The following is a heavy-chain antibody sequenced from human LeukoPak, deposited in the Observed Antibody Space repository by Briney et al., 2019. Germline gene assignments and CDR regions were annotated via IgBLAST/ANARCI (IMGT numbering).Heavy chain of an antibody. CDR2: FYSDGST. CDR1: GFTFSGYS. V-gene: IGHV3-53*01. D-gene: IGHD3-22*01. CDR3: ARATYYYDSSGYRDFYFDD. J-gene: IGHJ4*02. Sequence: PGGSLRLSCAASGFTFSGYSMIWVRRAPGKGLEWVSAFYSDGSTYYADSVKGRFTLSRDNSKNTLYLQMNSLRAEDTAVYYCARATYYYDSSGYRDFYFDDWGQGTLVTVSS.